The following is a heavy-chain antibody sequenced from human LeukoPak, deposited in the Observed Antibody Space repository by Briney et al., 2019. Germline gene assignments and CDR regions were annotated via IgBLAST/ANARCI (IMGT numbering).Heavy chain of an antibody. CDR2: ISSSSSTI. J-gene: IGHJ4*02. Sequence: PGGSLRLSYAASGFTFSIYSMNWVRQAPGKGLEWVSYISSSSSTIYYADSVKGRFTISRDNDKNSLYLQMNSLRAEDTAVYYCARRRGSGYIDYWGQGTLVTVSS. CDR1: GFTFSIYS. V-gene: IGHV3-48*04. D-gene: IGHD3-22*01. CDR3: ARRRGSGYIDY.